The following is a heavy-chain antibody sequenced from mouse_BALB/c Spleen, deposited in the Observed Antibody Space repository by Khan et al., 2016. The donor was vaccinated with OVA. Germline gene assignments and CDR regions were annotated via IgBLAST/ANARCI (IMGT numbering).Heavy chain of an antibody. J-gene: IGHJ3*01. V-gene: IGHV3-2*02. CDR3: ARKDYYDYDPFPY. CDR2: INYSGNT. CDR1: GYSITSEYA. Sequence: EVQLQESGPGLVKPSQSLSLTCTVTGYSITSEYAWNWIRQFPGNKLEWMGYINYSGNTRYNPSLKSRISITRDTSKNRFFLQLNSVTTEDTATYYCARKDYYDYDPFPYWGQGTLVTVSA. D-gene: IGHD2-4*01.